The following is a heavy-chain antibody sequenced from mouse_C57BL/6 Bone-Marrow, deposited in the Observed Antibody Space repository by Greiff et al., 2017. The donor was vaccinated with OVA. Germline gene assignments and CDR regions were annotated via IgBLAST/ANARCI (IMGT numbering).Heavy chain of an antibody. CDR1: GYTFTSYG. D-gene: IGHD1-1*01. CDR2: IYPRSGNT. Sequence: VMLVESGAELARPGASVKLSCKASGYTFTSYGISWVKQRTGQGLEWIGEIYPRSGNTYYNEKFKGKATLTADKSSSTAYMELRSLTSEDSAVYFCASRIDYYGSRGYAMDYWGQGTSVTVSS. J-gene: IGHJ4*01. V-gene: IGHV1-81*01. CDR3: ASRIDYYGSRGYAMDY.